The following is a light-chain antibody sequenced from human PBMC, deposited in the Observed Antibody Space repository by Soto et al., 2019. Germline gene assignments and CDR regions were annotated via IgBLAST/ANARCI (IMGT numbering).Light chain of an antibody. J-gene: IGLJ3*02. CDR3: CSLAGRSTSL. Sequence: QSALTQPASVSGSPGQSITISCTGTSSDVGSYNLVSWYQQHPGKAPRLMIYEGSKRPSGVSHRFSGSKSGNTASLTISGLQAEDEGDYYCCSLAGRSTSLFGGGTQLHVL. CDR1: SSDVGSYNL. CDR2: EGS. V-gene: IGLV2-23*01.